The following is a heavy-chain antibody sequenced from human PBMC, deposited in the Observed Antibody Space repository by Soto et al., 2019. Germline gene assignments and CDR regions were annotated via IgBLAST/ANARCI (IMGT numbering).Heavy chain of an antibody. J-gene: IGHJ4*02. CDR2: IIPIFRTT. CDR1: GGAFSGQA. CDR3: GSAHN. Sequence: SVKVSGKASGGAFSGQAVSWVRQAPGQGLEWMGGIIPIFRTTNYARKFQGRLTITADESTSTASMELTSLTSEDTAIYYCGSAHNWGQGTLVTVSS. V-gene: IGHV1-69*13.